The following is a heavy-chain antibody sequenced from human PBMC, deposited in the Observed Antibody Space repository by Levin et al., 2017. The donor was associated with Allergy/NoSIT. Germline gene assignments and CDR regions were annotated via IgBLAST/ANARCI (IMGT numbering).Heavy chain of an antibody. Sequence: VASVKVSCKTSGYGFSNYPLNWVRQAPGQGPEWMGWIHTKSGDPNYAQGFTGRYVFSMDTSVSTAYMEITSLRSEDTAVYYCARQDGDDGTTAFDVWAKGQRSPSLQ. CDR1: GYGFSNYP. CDR3: ARQDGDDGTTAFDV. D-gene: IGHD1/OR15-1a*01. J-gene: IGHJ3*01. V-gene: IGHV7-4-1*02. CDR2: IHTKSGDP.